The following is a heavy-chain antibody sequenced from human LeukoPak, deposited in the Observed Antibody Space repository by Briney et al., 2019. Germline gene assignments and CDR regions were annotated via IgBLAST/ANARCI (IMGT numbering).Heavy chain of an antibody. J-gene: IGHJ5*02. CDR3: ARHSGGTSGWFGP. CDR1: GYSFTRYW. CDR2: IYPGDSDT. D-gene: IGHD2-15*01. V-gene: IGHV5-51*01. Sequence: GESLKTSCKGSGYSFTRYWIGWVRQMPGKGLEWMGIIYPGDSDTRYSPSLQGQVTISADMSVSTAYLQWSSLKASDTAMYYCARHSGGTSGWFGPWGQGTLVTVSS.